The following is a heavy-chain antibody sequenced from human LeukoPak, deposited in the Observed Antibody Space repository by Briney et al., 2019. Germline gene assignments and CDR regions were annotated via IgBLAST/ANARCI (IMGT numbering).Heavy chain of an antibody. J-gene: IGHJ6*03. Sequence: ASVKVSCKASGGTFSSYAISWVRQAPGQGLEWMGWINPNSGGTNYAQKFQGRVTMTRDTSISTAYMELSRLRSDDTAVYYCARVSGQWEPRRDLYYMDVWGKGTTVTVSS. V-gene: IGHV1-2*02. CDR3: ARVSGQWEPRRDLYYMDV. D-gene: IGHD1-26*01. CDR2: INPNSGGT. CDR1: GGTFSSYA.